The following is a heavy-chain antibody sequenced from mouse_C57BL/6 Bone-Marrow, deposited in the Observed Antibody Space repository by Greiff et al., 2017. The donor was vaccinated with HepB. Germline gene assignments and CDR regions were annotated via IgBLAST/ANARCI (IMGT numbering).Heavy chain of an antibody. V-gene: IGHV1-5*01. CDR3: TNYGNYHYYAMDY. J-gene: IGHJ4*01. D-gene: IGHD2-1*01. Sequence: VQLQQSGTVLARPGASVKMSCKTSGYTFTSYWMHWVKQRPGQGLEWIGAIYPGNSDTSYNQKFKGKAKLTAVTSASTAYMELSSLTNEDSAVYYCTNYGNYHYYAMDYWGQGTSVTVSS. CDR1: GYTFTSYW. CDR2: IYPGNSDT.